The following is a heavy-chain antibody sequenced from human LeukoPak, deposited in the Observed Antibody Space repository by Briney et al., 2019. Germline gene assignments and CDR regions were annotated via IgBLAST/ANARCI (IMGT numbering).Heavy chain of an antibody. V-gene: IGHV3-66*01. D-gene: IGHD3-22*01. Sequence: PGGSLRLSCAAPGFTVSSNYMSWVRQAPGKGLEWVSVIYSGGSTYYADSVKGRFTISRDNSKNTLYLQMNSLRAEDTAVYYCARARYYYDSSGYYFDYWGQGTLVTVSS. J-gene: IGHJ4*02. CDR1: GFTVSSNY. CDR3: ARARYYYDSSGYYFDY. CDR2: IYSGGST.